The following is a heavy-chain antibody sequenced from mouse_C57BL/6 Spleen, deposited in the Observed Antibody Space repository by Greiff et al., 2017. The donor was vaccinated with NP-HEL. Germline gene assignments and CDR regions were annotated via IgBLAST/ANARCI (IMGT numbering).Heavy chain of an antibody. D-gene: IGHD2-1*01. CDR3: ARLGGNYVPAY. V-gene: IGHV1-4*01. Sequence: VMLVESGAELARPGASVKMSCKASGYTFTSYTMHWVKQRPGQGLEWIGYINPSSGYTKYNQKFKDKATLTADKSSSTAYMQLSSLTSEDSAVYYCARLGGNYVPAYWGQGTLVTVSA. CDR1: GYTFTSYT. CDR2: INPSSGYT. J-gene: IGHJ3*01.